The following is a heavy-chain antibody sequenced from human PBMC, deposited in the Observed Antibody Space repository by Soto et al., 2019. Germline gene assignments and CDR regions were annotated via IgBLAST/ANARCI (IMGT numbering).Heavy chain of an antibody. CDR1: GFTVSSNY. Sequence: EVQVVESGGGLVQPGGSLRLSCAASGFTVSSNYMTWVRQAPGKGLEWVSVFYTGGSTYYADSVKGRFTISRDNSKNTVYLQMNNLRAEDTAVYYCARTRTTVTTYFDDWGQGTLVTVSS. V-gene: IGHV3-66*01. CDR3: ARTRTTVTTYFDD. D-gene: IGHD4-4*01. CDR2: FYTGGST. J-gene: IGHJ4*02.